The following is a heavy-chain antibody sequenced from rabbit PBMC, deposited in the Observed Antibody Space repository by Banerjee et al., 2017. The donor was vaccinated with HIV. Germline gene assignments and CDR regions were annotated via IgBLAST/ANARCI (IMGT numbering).Heavy chain of an antibody. CDR3: ARRTGYTDYGYGEFNL. CDR1: GFDISNYNM. Sequence: QQQLVETGGGLVQPEGSLTLTCKASGFDISNYNMQWVRQSPGKGLESIGFINTLGSAYYASWAKGRFTISKTSSTTVTLQMTSLTAADTATYFCARRTGYTDYGYGEFNLWGPGTLVTVS. V-gene: IGHV1S45*01. J-gene: IGHJ4*01. CDR2: INTLGSA. D-gene: IGHD6-1*01.